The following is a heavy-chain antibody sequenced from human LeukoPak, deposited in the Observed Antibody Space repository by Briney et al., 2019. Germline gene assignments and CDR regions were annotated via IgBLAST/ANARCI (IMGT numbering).Heavy chain of an antibody. V-gene: IGHV4-39*07. D-gene: IGHD5-12*01. Sequence: SSETLSLTCTVSGGSISSSSSHYWAWIRQPPGKGLEWIGNIYYSGSTYYNPSLKSRVTISVDTSKNQFSLKLSSVTAADTAVYYCARSNFLSGYDDPSRYYYGMDVWGQGTTVTVSS. CDR2: IYYSGST. CDR3: ARSNFLSGYDDPSRYYYGMDV. J-gene: IGHJ6*02. CDR1: GGSISSSSSHY.